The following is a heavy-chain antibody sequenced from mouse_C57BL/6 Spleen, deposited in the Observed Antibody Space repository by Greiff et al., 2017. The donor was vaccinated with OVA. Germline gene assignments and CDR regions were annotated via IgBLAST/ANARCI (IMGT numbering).Heavy chain of an antibody. CDR3: VGKDYDGYFDV. Sequence: QVQLQQSGAELARPGASVKLSCKASGYTFTSYGISWVKQRTGQGLEWIGEIYPRSGNTYYNEKFKGKSTLTADKSSSTAYMELRSLTSEDSAVYFGVGKDYDGYFDVWGTGTTVTVSS. V-gene: IGHV1-81*01. CDR1: GYTFTSYG. CDR2: IYPRSGNT. D-gene: IGHD2-4*01. J-gene: IGHJ1*03.